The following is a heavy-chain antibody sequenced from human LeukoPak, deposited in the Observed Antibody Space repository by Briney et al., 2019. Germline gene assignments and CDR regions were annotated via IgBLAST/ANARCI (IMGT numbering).Heavy chain of an antibody. J-gene: IGHJ3*02. CDR3: ARDEEERIAAAGPRLGPIAFDI. CDR1: GGTFSSYA. V-gene: IGHV1-69*04. D-gene: IGHD6-13*01. Sequence: SVKVSCKASGGTFSSYAISWVRQAPGQGLEWMGRIIPILGIANYAQKFQGRVTITADKSTSTAYMELSSLRSEDTAVYYCARDEEERIAAAGPRLGPIAFDIWGQGTMVTVSS. CDR2: IIPILGIA.